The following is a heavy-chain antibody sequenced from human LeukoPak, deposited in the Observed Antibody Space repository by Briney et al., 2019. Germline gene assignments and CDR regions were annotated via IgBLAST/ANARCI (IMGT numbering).Heavy chain of an antibody. D-gene: IGHD3-16*01. CDR2: ISAYNGNT. V-gene: IGHV1-18*01. CDR1: GYTFTSYG. CDR3: ARVSPHRKMSYGNQNWFDT. J-gene: IGHJ5*02. Sequence: ASVKVSCEASGYTFTSYGISWVRQAPGQGLEWMGWISAYNGNTNYAQKLQGRVTMTTDTSTSTAHMELRSLRSDDTAVYYCARVSPHRKMSYGNQNWFDTWGQGTLATVSS.